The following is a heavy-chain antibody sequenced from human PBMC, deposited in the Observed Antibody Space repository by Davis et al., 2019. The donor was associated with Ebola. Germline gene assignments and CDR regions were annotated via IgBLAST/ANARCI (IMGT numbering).Heavy chain of an antibody. J-gene: IGHJ6*02. CDR2: ITGVGGST. CDR3: SKHRGDNYYYYSMDV. CDR1: GFNFTNHA. V-gene: IGHV3-23*01. D-gene: IGHD2-21*01. Sequence: GGSLRLSCAASGFNFTNHAMTWVRQAPGKGLEWVSSITGVGGSTHHADSVKGRFTISRDSWKNTMYLQMNSLRAEDTAIYYCSKHRGDNYYYYSMDVWGQGTTVPVSS.